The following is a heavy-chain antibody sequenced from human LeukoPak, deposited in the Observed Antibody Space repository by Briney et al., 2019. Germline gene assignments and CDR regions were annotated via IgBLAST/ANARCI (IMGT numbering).Heavy chain of an antibody. J-gene: IGHJ4*02. CDR2: ITGSGGST. CDR3: AKDHRDFGVVIKSLGY. V-gene: IGHV3-23*01. D-gene: IGHD3-3*01. Sequence: GGSLRLPCAASGFTLSSYAMSWVRQAPGKGLEWVSSITGSGGSTYYADSVKGRFTISRDNSKNTLYLQMNSLRGEDTAVYYCAKDHRDFGVVIKSLGYWGQGTLVTVSS. CDR1: GFTLSSYA.